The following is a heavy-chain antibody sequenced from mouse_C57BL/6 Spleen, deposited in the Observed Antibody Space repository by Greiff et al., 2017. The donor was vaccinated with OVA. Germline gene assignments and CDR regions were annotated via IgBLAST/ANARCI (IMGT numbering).Heavy chain of an antibody. D-gene: IGHD2-3*01. Sequence: VQLKESGPELVKPGASVKIPCKASGYTFTDYNMDWVKQSHGKSLEWIGDINPNNGGTIYNQKFKGKATLTVDKSSSTAYMELRSLTSEDTAVYYCARGAYDGYPDYWGQGTTLTVSS. CDR1: GYTFTDYN. J-gene: IGHJ2*01. V-gene: IGHV1-18*01. CDR2: INPNNGGT. CDR3: ARGAYDGYPDY.